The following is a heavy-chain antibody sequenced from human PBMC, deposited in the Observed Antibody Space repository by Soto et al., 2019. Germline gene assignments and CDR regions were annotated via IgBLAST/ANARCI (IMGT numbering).Heavy chain of an antibody. Sequence: GGSLRLSCAASGFTFSSYGMHWVRQAPGKGLEWVAVISYDGSNKYYADSVKGRFTISRDNSKNTLYLQMNSLRAEDTAVYYCAKVSQGLRTPPLGYWGQGTLVTVSS. CDR2: ISYDGSNK. J-gene: IGHJ4*02. V-gene: IGHV3-30*18. CDR3: AKVSQGLRTPPLGY. CDR1: GFTFSSYG.